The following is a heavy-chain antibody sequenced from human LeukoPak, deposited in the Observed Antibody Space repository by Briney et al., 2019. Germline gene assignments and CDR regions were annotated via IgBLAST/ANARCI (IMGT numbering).Heavy chain of an antibody. CDR2: IYSGGST. J-gene: IGHJ4*02. V-gene: IGHV3-53*01. CDR1: GFTFSSYA. CDR3: ARAGKYSSRNFFDY. D-gene: IGHD6-19*01. Sequence: GGSLRLSCAASGFTFSSYAMSWVRQAPGKGLEWVSVIYSGGSTYYADSVKGRFTISRDNSKNTLYLQMNSLRAEDTAVYYCARAGKYSSRNFFDYWGQGTLVTVSS.